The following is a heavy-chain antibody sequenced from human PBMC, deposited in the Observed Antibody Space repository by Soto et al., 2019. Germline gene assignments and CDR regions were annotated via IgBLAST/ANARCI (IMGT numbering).Heavy chain of an antibody. V-gene: IGHV3-23*01. CDR2: IANSGGRT. CDR1: GFTFSIYA. CDR3: AKDGRAYSQEHFDY. D-gene: IGHD5-18*01. J-gene: IGHJ4*02. Sequence: EVQLLESGGGLVQPGGSQRLSCAASGFTFSIYAMSWVRQAPGKGLEWVSAIANSGGRTYYADSVKGRFTISRDNSKNTLYLQMNSLRADDTAVYYCAKDGRAYSQEHFDYWGQGTLVTVSS.